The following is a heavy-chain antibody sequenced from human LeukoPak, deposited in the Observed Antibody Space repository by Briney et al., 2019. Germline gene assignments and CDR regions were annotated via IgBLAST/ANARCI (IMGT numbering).Heavy chain of an antibody. CDR1: GFTFPNYA. CDR2: ISGSGGST. V-gene: IGHV3-23*01. Sequence: PGGSLRLSCAASGFTFPNYAMAWVRQAPGKGLEWVSAISGSGGSTYYADPVKGRFTISRDNSKNTLYLQMKSLRAEDTVVYFCAREPHYYGNDYWGQGTLVTVSS. CDR3: AREPHYYGNDY. D-gene: IGHD3-10*01. J-gene: IGHJ4*02.